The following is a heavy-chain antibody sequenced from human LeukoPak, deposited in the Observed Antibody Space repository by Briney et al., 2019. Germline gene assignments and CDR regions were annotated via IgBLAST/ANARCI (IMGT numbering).Heavy chain of an antibody. CDR2: IYTSGST. J-gene: IGHJ4*02. CDR1: GGSISSYY. CDR3: ARYGPLVRVPFFDY. V-gene: IGHV4-4*07. D-gene: IGHD2-2*01. Sequence: SSETLSLTCTFSGGSISSYYWSWIRQPAGKGLVWIGRIYTSGSTNYNPSLKSRVTMSVDASKNQFSPKIGSPAAADTAVHYRARYGPLVRVPFFDYWGQGTPVTVSS.